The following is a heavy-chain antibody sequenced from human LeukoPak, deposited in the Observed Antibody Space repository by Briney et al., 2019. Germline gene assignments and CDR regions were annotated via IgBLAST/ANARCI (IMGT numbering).Heavy chain of an antibody. J-gene: IGHJ6*02. V-gene: IGHV1-8*01. CDR2: MNPNSGNT. CDR3: ASPRYCSSTSCYYYYGMDV. Sequence: ASVKVSCKASGYTFTSYDINWVRQATGQGLEWMGWMNPNSGNTGYAQEFQGRVTMTRNTSISTAYMELSSLRSEDTAVYYCASPRYCSSTSCYYYYGMDVWGQGTTVTVSS. CDR1: GYTFTSYD. D-gene: IGHD2-2*01.